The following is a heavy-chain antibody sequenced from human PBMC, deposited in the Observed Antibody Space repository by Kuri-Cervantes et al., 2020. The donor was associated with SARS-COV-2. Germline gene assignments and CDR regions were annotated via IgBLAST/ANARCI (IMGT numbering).Heavy chain of an antibody. J-gene: IGHJ4*02. CDR3: ARDTRRGYSYGYGFDY. Sequence: GESLKISCAASGFTFSSYAMHWVRQAPGKGLEWVAVISYDGSNKYYADSVKGRFTISRDNSKNTLYLQMNSLRAEDTAVYYCARDTRRGYSYGYGFDYWGQGTLVTVSS. CDR1: GFTFSSYA. CDR2: ISYDGSNK. V-gene: IGHV3-30-3*01. D-gene: IGHD5-18*01.